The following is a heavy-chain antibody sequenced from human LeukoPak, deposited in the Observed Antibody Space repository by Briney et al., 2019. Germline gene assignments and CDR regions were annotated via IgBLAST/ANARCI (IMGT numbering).Heavy chain of an antibody. V-gene: IGHV3-7*01. CDR1: GFTSSNFW. D-gene: IGHD3-22*01. J-gene: IGHJ1*01. CDR2: IKPDGSIQ. CDR3: ATSYDSSGCD. Sequence: GSLRLSCTASGFTSSNFWMAWVRQAPGKGLEWVANIKPDGSIQFYGDSVKGRFTISRDNAKNSLYLQMNNLRADDTALYYCATSYDSSGCDWGQGTLVTVSS.